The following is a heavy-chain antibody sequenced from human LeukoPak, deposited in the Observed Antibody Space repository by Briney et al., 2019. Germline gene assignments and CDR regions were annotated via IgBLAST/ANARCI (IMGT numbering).Heavy chain of an antibody. D-gene: IGHD3-10*01. Sequence: PSETLSLTCTVSGGSISSYYWSWIRQPPGKGLEGIGYIYYSGSTNYNPSLKSRVTISVDTSKNQFSLKLSSVTAADTAVYYCARVWMVRGVITAFDIWGQGTMVTVSS. CDR1: GGSISSYY. CDR3: ARVWMVRGVITAFDI. V-gene: IGHV4-59*01. CDR2: IYYSGST. J-gene: IGHJ3*02.